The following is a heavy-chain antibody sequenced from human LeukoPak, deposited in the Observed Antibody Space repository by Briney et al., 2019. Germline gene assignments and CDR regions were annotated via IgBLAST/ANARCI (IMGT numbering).Heavy chain of an antibody. Sequence: GGSLRLSCAASGLTFSTYTMNWVRQAPGKGLEWVSSITSSSSYIYYADSVKGRFTISRDKAKNSLYLQMNSLRAEDTAVYYCARPRTISSFDYFFDYWGQGILVTVSA. D-gene: IGHD4/OR15-4a*01. CDR3: ARPRTISSFDYFFDY. CDR1: GLTFSTYT. V-gene: IGHV3-21*01. CDR2: ITSSSSYI. J-gene: IGHJ4*02.